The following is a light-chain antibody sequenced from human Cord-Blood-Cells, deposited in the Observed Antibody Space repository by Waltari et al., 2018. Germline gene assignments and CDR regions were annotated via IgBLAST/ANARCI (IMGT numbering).Light chain of an antibody. Sequence: QSALTQPASVSGSPGQSITISCTGTSSDVGGYNYVSWSQTHPGKAPKLMIYWVRNRPSGVSNTFSGSKSGNTASLTISGLQAEDEADYYCSSYTSSSTLVVFGGGTKLTVL. CDR2: WVR. V-gene: IGLV2-14*01. CDR3: SSYTSSSTLVV. J-gene: IGLJ2*01. CDR1: SSDVGGYNY.